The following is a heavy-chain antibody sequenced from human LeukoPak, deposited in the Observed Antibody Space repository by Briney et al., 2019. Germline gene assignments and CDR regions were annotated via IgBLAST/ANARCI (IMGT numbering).Heavy chain of an antibody. D-gene: IGHD3-10*01. CDR3: ARGRDSYGSGSYLDY. V-gene: IGHV1-18*04. CDR2: ISTNSGHT. Sequence: ASVKVSCKASGYTFTSHGISRVRQAPGQGLEWMGWISTNSGHTSYTQKLQGRVTLTTDTATSTAYMEVRSLRSDDTAVYYCARGRDSYGSGSYLDYWGQGTLVTVSS. J-gene: IGHJ4*02. CDR1: GYTFTSHG.